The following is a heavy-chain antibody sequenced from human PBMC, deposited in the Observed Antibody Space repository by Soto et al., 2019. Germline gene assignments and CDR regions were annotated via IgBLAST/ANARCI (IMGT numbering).Heavy chain of an antibody. Sequence: QVQLVESGGGVVQPGRSLSLSCAASGFTLSEYAVHWVRQAPGKGLEWVALLSYDGSNEKYANSLRGRFTISRDNSKNTVYLQMNRLRVEDTAGYYCVRGSGPGGYLVDHWGQGTLVTVSS. CDR1: GFTLSEYA. V-gene: IGHV3-30-3*01. CDR3: VRGSGPGGYLVDH. D-gene: IGHD3-10*01. J-gene: IGHJ4*02. CDR2: LSYDGSNE.